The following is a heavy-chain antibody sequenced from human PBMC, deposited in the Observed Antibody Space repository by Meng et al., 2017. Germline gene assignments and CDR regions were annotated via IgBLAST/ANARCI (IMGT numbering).Heavy chain of an antibody. CDR2: ISYDGSNK. J-gene: IGHJ4*02. V-gene: IGHV3-30*03. CDR3: AHFDY. CDR1: GLTFSNAW. Sequence: VQLVESGGGLVKPGGSLRLSCRSSGLTFSNAWMTWVRQTPGKGLEWVAVISYDGSNKYYADSVKGRFTISRDNSKNTLYLQMNSLRAEDTAVYYCAHFDYWGQGTLVTVSS.